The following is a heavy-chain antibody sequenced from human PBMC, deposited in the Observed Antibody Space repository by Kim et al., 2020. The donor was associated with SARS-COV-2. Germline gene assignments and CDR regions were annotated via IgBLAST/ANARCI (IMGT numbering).Heavy chain of an antibody. CDR1: GFTFSSYA. J-gene: IGHJ4*02. V-gene: IGHV3-30*04. D-gene: IGHD5-12*01. Sequence: GGSLRLSCVASGFTFSSYAMHWVSQTPDKGLEWVAVMSDDGSNTYYADSVKGRFTISRDNSKNTLYLQMNSLRAEDPAVYYCARVPGYSGYTCGPYYFDYWGQRTLVTVSS. CDR3: ARVPGYSGYTCGPYYFDY. CDR2: MSDDGSNT.